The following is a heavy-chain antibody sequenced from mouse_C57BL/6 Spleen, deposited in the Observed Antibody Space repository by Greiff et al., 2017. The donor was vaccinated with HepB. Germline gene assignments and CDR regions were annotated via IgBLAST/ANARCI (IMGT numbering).Heavy chain of an antibody. CDR2: IDPSDSYT. J-gene: IGHJ3*01. V-gene: IGHV1-69*01. Sequence: QVQLQQPGAELVMPGASVKLSCKASGYTFTSYWMHWVKQRPGQGLEWIGEIDPSDSYTNYNQKFKGKSTLTVDKSSSTAYMQLSSLTSEDSAVYYCARVFAYWGQGTLVTVSA. CDR3: ARVFAY. CDR1: GYTFTSYW.